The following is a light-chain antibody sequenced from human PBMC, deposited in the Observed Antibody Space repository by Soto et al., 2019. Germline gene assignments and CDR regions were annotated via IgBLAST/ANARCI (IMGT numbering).Light chain of an antibody. Sequence: SYELTQPPSVSVTPGKTARLTCGGNNIGSKSVVWYQQKPGQAPVLVIYYDDNRPSAIPERFSGSNSGNTATLTISRVEAGDEADYYCQVWDNGRHQVVFGGGTKLTVL. V-gene: IGLV3-21*04. CDR2: YDD. CDR3: QVWDNGRHQVV. J-gene: IGLJ2*01. CDR1: NIGSKS.